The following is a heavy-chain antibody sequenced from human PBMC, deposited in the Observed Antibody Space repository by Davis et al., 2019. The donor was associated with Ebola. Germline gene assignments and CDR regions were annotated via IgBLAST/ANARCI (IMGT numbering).Heavy chain of an antibody. Sequence: MPSETLSLTCAVSGGSISSSNWWSWVRQPPGKGLEWIGEIYHSGSTNYNPSLKSRVTISVDTSKNQFSLKLSSVTAADMAVYYCARHRRYERWLQLYYYCGMDVWGQGTTVTVSS. D-gene: IGHD5-24*01. J-gene: IGHJ6*02. CDR1: GGSISSSNW. CDR2: IYHSGST. V-gene: IGHV4-4*02. CDR3: ARHRRYERWLQLYYYCGMDV.